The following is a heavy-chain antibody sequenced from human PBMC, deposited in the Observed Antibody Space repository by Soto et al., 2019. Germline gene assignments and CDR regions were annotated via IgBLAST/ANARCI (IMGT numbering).Heavy chain of an antibody. D-gene: IGHD3-9*01. CDR1: GYSFTSYW. J-gene: IGHJ5*01. Sequence: PRESLKISCKGSGYSFTSYWIGWVRQMPGKGLEWMGIIYPGDSDTRYSPSFQGQVTISADKSISTAYLQWSSLKASDTAMYYCARHFFRYYDKPGWFDSWCPGTLVTVFS. CDR3: ARHFFRYYDKPGWFDS. CDR2: IYPGDSDT. V-gene: IGHV5-51*01.